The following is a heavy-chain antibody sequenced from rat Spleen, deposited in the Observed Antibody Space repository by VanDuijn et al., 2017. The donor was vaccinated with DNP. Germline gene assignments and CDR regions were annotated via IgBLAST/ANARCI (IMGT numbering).Heavy chain of an antibody. CDR1: GFTFSNYA. J-gene: IGHJ3*01. V-gene: IGHV5S13*01. CDR2: LSTGGDKS. Sequence: EVHLVESGGGLVQPGRSLKLSCAASGFTFSNYAMAWVRQAPTKGLEWVASLSTGGDKSAYRDSVKGRFIIFRDDAKNTQYLQMDSLRSEDTATYYCARHEDYSSYVYGFAYWGQGTLVTVSS. D-gene: IGHD1-2*01. CDR3: ARHEDYSSYVYGFAY.